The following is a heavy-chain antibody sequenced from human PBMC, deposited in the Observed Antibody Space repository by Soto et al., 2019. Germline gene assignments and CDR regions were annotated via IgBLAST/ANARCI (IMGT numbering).Heavy chain of an antibody. V-gene: IGHV1-69*01. CDR3: ARDWIEYSSGWYRTYYFDY. D-gene: IGHD6-19*01. Sequence: QVQLVQSGAEVKKPGSSVKVSCKASGGTFSSYAISWVRQAPGQGLEWMGGIIPIFGTANYAKKFQGRVTITADESTSTAYMELSSLRSEDTAVYYCARDWIEYSSGWYRTYYFDYWGQGTLVTVSS. J-gene: IGHJ4*02. CDR2: IIPIFGTA. CDR1: GGTFSSYA.